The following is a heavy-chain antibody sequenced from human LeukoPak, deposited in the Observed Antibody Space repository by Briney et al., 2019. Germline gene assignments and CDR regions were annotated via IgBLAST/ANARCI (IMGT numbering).Heavy chain of an antibody. Sequence: ASVKVSCKASGYTFIGSFLHWVRQAPGQGREWMGWITTNSGVTSYAQKFQGRVTLTRDTSISTVYMELNSLTSDDTAVYFCARGVFQGALDYWGQGTRVTVSS. V-gene: IGHV1-2*02. D-gene: IGHD5/OR15-5a*01. CDR3: ARGVFQGALDY. J-gene: IGHJ4*02. CDR2: ITTNSGVT. CDR1: GYTFIGSF.